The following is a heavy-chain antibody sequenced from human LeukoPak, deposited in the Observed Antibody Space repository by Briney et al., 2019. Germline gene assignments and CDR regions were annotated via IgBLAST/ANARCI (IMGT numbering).Heavy chain of an antibody. CDR2: INSDGSST. V-gene: IGHV3-74*01. J-gene: IGHJ4*02. CDR1: GFTFSSYW. D-gene: IGHD6-19*01. Sequence: GGSLRLSCAASGFTFSSYWMHGVRQAPGKGLVWVSRINSDGSSTSYADSVKGRFTISRDNAKNTLYLQMNSLRAEDTAVYYCAREVRSSGWYAFDYWGQGTLVTVSS. CDR3: AREVRSSGWYAFDY.